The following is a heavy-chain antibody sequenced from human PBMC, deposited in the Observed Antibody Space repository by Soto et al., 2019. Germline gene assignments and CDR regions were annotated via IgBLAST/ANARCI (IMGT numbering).Heavy chain of an antibody. CDR2: ISYEGMNK. D-gene: IGHD3-22*01. J-gene: IGHJ4*01. V-gene: IGHV3-30*18. Sequence: QVQLVESGGGVVQTGRSLRLSCAASGFTFSSYGMHWVRQAPGKGLEWVAVISYEGMNKYYADSVKGRFTISRENSNNTLYLQMNSLIAEDTVVYYCAKELDLGQIVVVSKYFDYWGHGTLVTGSS. CDR1: GFTFSSYG. CDR3: AKELDLGQIVVVSKYFDY.